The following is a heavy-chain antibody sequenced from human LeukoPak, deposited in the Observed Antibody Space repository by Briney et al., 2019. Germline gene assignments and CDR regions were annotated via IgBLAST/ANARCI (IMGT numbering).Heavy chain of an antibody. CDR1: GSTFTSYG. V-gene: IGHV1-18*04. D-gene: IGHD2-15*01. CDR2: ISAYNGNT. CDR3: ARDSRYCSGGSCYPNWFDH. J-gene: IGHJ5*02. Sequence: ASRKVCCKASGSTFTSYGISWMRQAPGQGLEGRGWISAYNGNTNSAQKVQGRVTMTTDTSTRTAYMELRSLRSDDTAVYYCARDSRYCSGGSCYPNWFDHWGQGTLVTVSS.